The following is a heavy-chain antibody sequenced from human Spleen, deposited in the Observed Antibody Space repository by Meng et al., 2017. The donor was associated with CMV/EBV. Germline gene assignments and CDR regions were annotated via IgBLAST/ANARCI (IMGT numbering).Heavy chain of an antibody. V-gene: IGHV1-69*05. D-gene: IGHD1-1*01. Sequence: SGSTFSNYGVNWVRQAPGKGLEWMGGIIHIFGTANYAQKFQGRVTITTDESTTTAYMELSSLRSDDTAVYYCAREGVVGTTIYFDYWGQGTLVTVSS. CDR3: AREGVVGTTIYFDY. CDR1: GSTFSNYG. J-gene: IGHJ4*02. CDR2: IIHIFGTA.